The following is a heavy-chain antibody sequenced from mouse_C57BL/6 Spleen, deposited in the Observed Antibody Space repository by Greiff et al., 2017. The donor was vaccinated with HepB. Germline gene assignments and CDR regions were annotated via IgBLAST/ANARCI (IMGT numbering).Heavy chain of an antibody. Sequence: ESGPGLVKPSQSLSLTCSVTGYSITSGYYWNWIRQFPGNKLEWMGYISYDGSNNYNPSLKNRISITRDTSKNQFFLKLNSVTTEDTATYYCAREGAHSWDYFDYWGQGTTLTVSS. V-gene: IGHV3-6*01. CDR1: GYSITSGYY. J-gene: IGHJ2*01. CDR3: AREGAHSWDYFDY. CDR2: ISYDGSN.